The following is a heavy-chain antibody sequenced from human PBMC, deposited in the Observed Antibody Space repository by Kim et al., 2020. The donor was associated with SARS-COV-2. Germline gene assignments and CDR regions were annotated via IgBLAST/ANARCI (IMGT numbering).Heavy chain of an antibody. Sequence: STNHNPSLKSRVTISVDTSKNQFSLKLSSVTAADTAVYYCARAFSYYRDYWGQGTLVTVSS. CDR2: ST. D-gene: IGHD3-10*01. CDR3: ARAFSYYRDY. J-gene: IGHJ4*02. V-gene: IGHV4-34*01.